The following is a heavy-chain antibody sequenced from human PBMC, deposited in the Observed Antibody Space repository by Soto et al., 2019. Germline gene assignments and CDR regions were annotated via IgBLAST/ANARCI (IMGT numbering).Heavy chain of an antibody. Sequence: EVQLVESGGGLVQPGGSLRLSCAASGFTFSSYWMSWFRQAPGKGLEWVANIKQDGSEKYYVDSVKGRFTISRDNAKNSLYLQMNSLRAEDPAVYYCARYSGRFYIDYWGQGTLVTVSS. V-gene: IGHV3-7*04. CDR1: GFTFSSYW. CDR3: ARYSGRFYIDY. J-gene: IGHJ4*02. CDR2: IKQDGSEK. D-gene: IGHD1-26*01.